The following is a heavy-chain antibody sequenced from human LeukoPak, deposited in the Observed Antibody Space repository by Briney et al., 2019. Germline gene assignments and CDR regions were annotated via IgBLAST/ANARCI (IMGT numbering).Heavy chain of an antibody. V-gene: IGHV1-18*01. CDR1: GYTFTSNG. Sequence: ASVKVSCKASGYTFTSNGISWVRQAPGQGVEWLGWISGYNGNTNYAQKFQGRVTMTTDTATSTAYMELRGLRSDDTAVYYCARDGFGDLDFDYWGQGTLVTVSS. J-gene: IGHJ4*02. CDR3: ARDGFGDLDFDY. D-gene: IGHD3-10*01. CDR2: ISGYNGNT.